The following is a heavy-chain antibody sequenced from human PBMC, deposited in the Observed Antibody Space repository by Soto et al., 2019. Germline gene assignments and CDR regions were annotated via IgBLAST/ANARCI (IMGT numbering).Heavy chain of an antibody. CDR1: GNSISRGSY. J-gene: IGHJ4*02. V-gene: IGHV4-38-2*01. D-gene: IGHD6-6*01. CDR2: TDHSGNA. Sequence: LSLTCDVSGNSISRGSYWGWIRQPPGKGLEWIGTTDHSGNAYYNPSLKSRVTISIDPSKSQFSLKVLSVTAADTAVYYCASAHLGFYSSSWTKAFSFHFWGQGTLVTVSS. CDR3: ASAHLGFYSSSWTKAFSFHF.